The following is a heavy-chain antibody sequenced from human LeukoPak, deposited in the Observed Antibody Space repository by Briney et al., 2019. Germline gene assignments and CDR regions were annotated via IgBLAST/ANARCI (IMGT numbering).Heavy chain of an antibody. D-gene: IGHD4-11*01. CDR2: INPNSGGT. J-gene: IGHJ4*02. V-gene: IGHV1-2*06. CDR1: GHTFTGYY. CDR3: ARTARGLQYYYYFDY. Sequence: GASVKVSCKASGHTFTGYYMHWVRQAPGQGLEWMGRINPNSGGTNYAQKFQGRVTMTRDTSISTAYMELSRLRSDDTAVYYCARTARGLQYYYYFDYWGQGTLVTVSS.